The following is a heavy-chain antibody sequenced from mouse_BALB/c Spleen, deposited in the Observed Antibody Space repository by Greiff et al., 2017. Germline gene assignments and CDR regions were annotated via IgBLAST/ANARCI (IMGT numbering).Heavy chain of an antibody. CDR1: GFTFSSYG. CDR3: ARSYGNYYFDY. J-gene: IGHJ2*01. V-gene: IGHV5-6*01. D-gene: IGHD2-1*01. Sequence: EVQGVESGGDLVKPGGSLKLSCAASGFTFSSYGMSWVRQTPDKRLEWVATISSGGSYTYYPDSVKGRFTISRDNAKNTLYLQMSSLKSEDTAMYYCARSYGNYYFDYWGQGTTLTVSS. CDR2: ISSGGSYT.